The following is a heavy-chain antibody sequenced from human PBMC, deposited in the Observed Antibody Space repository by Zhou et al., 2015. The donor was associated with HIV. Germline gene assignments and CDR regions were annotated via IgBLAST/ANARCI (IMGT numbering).Heavy chain of an antibody. CDR1: GYTFTGYY. D-gene: IGHD2-15*01. CDR2: INPNSGGT. CDR3: AREGLSFGGGSCYGLDI. J-gene: IGHJ3*02. V-gene: IGHV1-2*04. Sequence: QVQLVQSGAEVKKPGASVKVSCKASGYTFTGYYMHWVRQAPGQGLEWMGWINPNSGGTNYAQKFQGWVTMTRDTSISTAYMELSRLRSDDTAVYYCAREGLSFGGGSCYGLDIWGQGTMVTVSS.